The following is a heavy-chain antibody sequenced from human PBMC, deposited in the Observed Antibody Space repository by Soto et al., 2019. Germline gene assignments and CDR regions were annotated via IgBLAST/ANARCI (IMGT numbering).Heavy chain of an antibody. CDR2: IYYSGST. CDR1: GGSISSGGYY. D-gene: IGHD3-16*02. CDR3: ARDRPAEGELSLVLDY. V-gene: IGHV4-31*03. Sequence: SETLSLTCTVSGGSISSGGYYWSWIRQHPGKGLEWIGYIYYSGSTYYNPSLKSRVTISVDTSKNQFSLKLSSVTAADTAVYYCARDRPAEGELSLVLDYWGQGTLVTVSS. J-gene: IGHJ4*02.